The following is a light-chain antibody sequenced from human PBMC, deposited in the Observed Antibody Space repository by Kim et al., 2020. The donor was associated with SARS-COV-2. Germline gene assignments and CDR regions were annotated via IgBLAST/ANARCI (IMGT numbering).Light chain of an antibody. CDR2: RAS. J-gene: IGKJ2*01. CDR3: QQYNSYSYT. V-gene: IGKV1-5*03. Sequence: DIRMTQSPSTLSASVGDTVTITCRVSQTISTWLAWYQQKPGKAPQLLMYRASNVESGVSSRFSGSGSGTEFTLTISSLQPDDIATYYCQQYNSYSYTFGQGTKLEI. CDR1: QTISTW.